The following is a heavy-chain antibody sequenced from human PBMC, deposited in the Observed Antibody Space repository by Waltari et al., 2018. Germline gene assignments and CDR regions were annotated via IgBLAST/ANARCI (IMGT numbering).Heavy chain of an antibody. J-gene: IGHJ4*02. Sequence: QVQLVESGGGVVQPGRSLRLSCAASGFTFSSYAMHWVRQAPGKGLEWVAVISYDGSNKYYVDSVKGRFTISRDNSKNTLYLQMNSLRAGDTAVYYCARPRIAAAGPIDYWGQGTLVTVSS. CDR3: ARPRIAAAGPIDY. CDR2: ISYDGSNK. D-gene: IGHD6-13*01. V-gene: IGHV3-30*04. CDR1: GFTFSSYA.